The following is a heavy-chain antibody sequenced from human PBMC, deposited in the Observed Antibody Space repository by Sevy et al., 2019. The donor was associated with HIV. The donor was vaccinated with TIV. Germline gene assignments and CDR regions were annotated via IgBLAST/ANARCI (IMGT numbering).Heavy chain of an antibody. CDR3: GWTGNQQLRTSQAAALYGMDV. Sequence: ASVKVSCKASGGTFSSYAISWVRQAPGQGLEWMGGIIPIFGTANYAQKFQGRVTITADESTSTAYMELSSLRSEDTAVYYCGWTGNQQLRTSQAAALYGMDVWGQGTTVTVSS. CDR2: IIPIFGTA. V-gene: IGHV1-69*13. J-gene: IGHJ6*02. D-gene: IGHD2-2*01. CDR1: GGTFSSYA.